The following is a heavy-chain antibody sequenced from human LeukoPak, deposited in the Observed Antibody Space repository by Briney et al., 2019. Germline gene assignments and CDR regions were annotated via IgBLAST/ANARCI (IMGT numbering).Heavy chain of an antibody. Sequence: PGGSLRLSCAASGFTFSSYWMHWVRQAPGKGLVWVSRINSDGSTTSYADSVKGRFTISRDNAKNTLYLQMNSLRAEDTAVYYCARDRPPAYGSGSENWFDPWGQGTLVTVSS. CDR3: ARDRPPAYGSGSENWFDP. CDR2: INSDGSTT. V-gene: IGHV3-74*01. J-gene: IGHJ5*02. CDR1: GFTFSSYW. D-gene: IGHD3-10*01.